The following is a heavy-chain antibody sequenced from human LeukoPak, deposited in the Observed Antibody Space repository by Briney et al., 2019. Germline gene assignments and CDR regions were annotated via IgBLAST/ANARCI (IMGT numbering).Heavy chain of an antibody. V-gene: IGHV4-39*01. CDR2: IYYSGST. Sequence: SETLSLTCTVSGASVNSNHYYWAWIRQPPEKGLEWIGSIYYSGSTYYNPSLKRRVTMSGDMSKNQLSLKLSSVTAADTAVYFCASFSTYYHDSSSYFFDYWGQGTLVTVSS. J-gene: IGHJ4*02. CDR3: ASFSTYYHDSSSYFFDY. D-gene: IGHD3-22*01. CDR1: GASVNSNHYY.